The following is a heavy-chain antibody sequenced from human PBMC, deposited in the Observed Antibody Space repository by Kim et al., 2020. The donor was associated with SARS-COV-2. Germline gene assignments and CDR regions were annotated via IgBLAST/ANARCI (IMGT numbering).Heavy chain of an antibody. CDR2: INHSGST. J-gene: IGHJ4*02. CDR3: ARGLWYGLHPFDY. D-gene: IGHD4-4*01. CDR1: GGSFSGYY. V-gene: IGHV4-34*01. Sequence: SETLSLTCAVYGGSFSGYYWSWIRQPPGKGLEWIGEINHSGSTNYNPSLKSRVTISVDTSKNQFSLKLSSVTAADTAVYYCARGLWYGLHPFDYWGQGTLVTVSS.